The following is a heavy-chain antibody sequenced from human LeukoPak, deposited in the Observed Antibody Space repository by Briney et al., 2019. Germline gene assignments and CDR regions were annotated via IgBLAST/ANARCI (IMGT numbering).Heavy chain of an antibody. J-gene: IGHJ4*02. CDR2: FSGGGGAT. Sequence: GGSLRLSCAASGFTFSSYAMTWVRQAPGKGLEWVSVFSGGGGATYYADSVKGRFTISRDNSKDTLYLQMNSLRAEDTAVYYCAKTARGVYGPFDYWGQGSLVTVSS. D-gene: IGHD3-10*01. CDR3: AKTARGVYGPFDY. CDR1: GFTFSSYA. V-gene: IGHV3-23*01.